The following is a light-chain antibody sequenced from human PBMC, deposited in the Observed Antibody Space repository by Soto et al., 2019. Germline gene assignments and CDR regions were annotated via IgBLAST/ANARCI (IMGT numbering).Light chain of an antibody. Sequence: QMTQSPSSLSVSVGDKVTITCQASQDITSDLNWYQQKPGKAPKVLIYEASNLETGVPSRFSGSGSGTDFTFTISSLQPEDIATYFCQQYDNVPLTFGGGTKVEIK. J-gene: IGKJ4*01. CDR3: QQYDNVPLT. CDR1: QDITSD. CDR2: EAS. V-gene: IGKV1-33*01.